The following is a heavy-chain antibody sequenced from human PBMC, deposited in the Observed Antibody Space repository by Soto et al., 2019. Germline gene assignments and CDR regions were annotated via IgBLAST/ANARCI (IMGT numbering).Heavy chain of an antibody. Sequence: GESLKISCAASGFTFSSYGMHWVRQAPGKGLEWVAVIWYDGSNKYYADSVKGRFTISRDNSKNTRYLQMNSLRAEDTAVYYCARDGGLHYYYYMDVWGKGTTVTVSS. D-gene: IGHD3-16*01. J-gene: IGHJ6*03. CDR3: ARDGGLHYYYYMDV. V-gene: IGHV3-33*08. CDR1: GFTFSSYG. CDR2: IWYDGSNK.